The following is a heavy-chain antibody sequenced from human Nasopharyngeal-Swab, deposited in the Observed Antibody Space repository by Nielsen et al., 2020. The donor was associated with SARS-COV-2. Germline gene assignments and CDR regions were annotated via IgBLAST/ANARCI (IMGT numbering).Heavy chain of an antibody. CDR2: NNTNTGNP. Sequence: ASVKVSCKASGYTFTSYAMNWVRQAPGQGLEWMGWNNTNTGNPTYAQGFTGRFVFSLDTSVSTAYLQTSSLKAEDTAVYYCAVHVAGDRPPFDPWGQGTLVTVSS. CDR1: GYTFTSYA. J-gene: IGHJ5*02. CDR3: AVHVAGDRPPFDP. V-gene: IGHV7-4-1*02. D-gene: IGHD6-19*01.